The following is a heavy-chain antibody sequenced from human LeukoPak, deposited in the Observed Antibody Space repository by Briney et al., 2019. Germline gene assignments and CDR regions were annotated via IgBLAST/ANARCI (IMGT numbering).Heavy chain of an antibody. CDR1: GFTFSSYS. CDR2: ISSSSSYI. V-gene: IGHV3-21*01. CDR3: AREGKTDCSSTSCYPLDV. D-gene: IGHD2-2*01. J-gene: IGHJ6*04. Sequence: GGSLRLSCAASGFTFSSYSMHWVRQAPGKGLEWVSSISSSSSYIYYADSVKGRFTISRDNAKNSLYLQMNSLRAEDTAVYYCAREGKTDCSSTSCYPLDVWGKGTTVTVSS.